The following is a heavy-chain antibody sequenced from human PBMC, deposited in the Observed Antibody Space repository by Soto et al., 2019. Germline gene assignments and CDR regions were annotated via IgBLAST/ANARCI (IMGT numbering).Heavy chain of an antibody. Sequence: QVHLQESGPGLVKPSETLSLTCNVSGDSISSFYWSWIRQPPGKGLEWIGYIYYSGSSNYNPSLKSRVTMSVDTSRNQVPLKLSSGTAADTAVYYCARRNGDYVWRFDSWGQGTRVTVSS. CDR2: IYYSGSS. V-gene: IGHV4-59*08. J-gene: IGHJ5*01. CDR1: GDSISSFY. CDR3: ARRNGDYVWRFDS. D-gene: IGHD4-17*01.